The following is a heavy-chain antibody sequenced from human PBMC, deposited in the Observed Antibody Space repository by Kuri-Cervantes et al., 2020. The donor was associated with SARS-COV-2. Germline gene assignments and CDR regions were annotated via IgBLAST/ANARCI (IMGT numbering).Heavy chain of an antibody. J-gene: IGHJ4*02. CDR2: ISANGGRT. D-gene: IGHD3-16*01. V-gene: IGHV3-23*01. CDR3: AILETLWLHGYFDY. CDR1: GFNFGNYA. Sequence: GGSRRLSFAASGFNFGNYAMTWVRQAPGKGLEWVSFISANGGRTYYADSVKGRFTVSRDNSKNTLYLQMNSLRGDDTAVYYCAILETLWLHGYFDYWGQETLVTVSS.